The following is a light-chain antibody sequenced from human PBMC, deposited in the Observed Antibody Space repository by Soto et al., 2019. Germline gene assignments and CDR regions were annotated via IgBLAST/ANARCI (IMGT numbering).Light chain of an antibody. CDR3: ASHTTTNTRV. CDR2: EVS. CDR1: SSDVGAYDY. Sequence: HSALTQPASVSGSPGQSIAISCTGTSSDVGAYDYVSWYQQHPDRAPRLVIYEVSNRPSGVSNRFSGSKSVNTATLTISGLQAEDEADYYCASHTTTNTRVFGTGTKVTVL. V-gene: IGLV2-14*03. J-gene: IGLJ1*01.